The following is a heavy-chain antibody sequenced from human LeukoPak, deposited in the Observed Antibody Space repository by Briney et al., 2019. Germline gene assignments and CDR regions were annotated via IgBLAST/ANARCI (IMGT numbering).Heavy chain of an antibody. CDR1: GFTFSSYA. CDR2: ISSNGGST. CDR3: ARAAGIAGRTTFDY. V-gene: IGHV3-64*01. J-gene: IGHJ4*02. Sequence: PGGSLRLSCAASGFTFSSYAMHWVRQAPGKGLEYVSAISSNGGSTYYANSVKGRFTISRDNSKNTLYLQMNSLRAEETAVYYCARAAGIAGRTTFDYRGQGTLVTVSS. D-gene: IGHD6-6*01.